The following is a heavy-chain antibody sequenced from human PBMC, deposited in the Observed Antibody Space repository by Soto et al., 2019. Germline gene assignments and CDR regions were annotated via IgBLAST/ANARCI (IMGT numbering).Heavy chain of an antibody. CDR2: ISGSGGST. Sequence: GGSLRLSCVASGFTFSSYAMSWVRQAPGKGLEWVSAISGSGGSTYYADSVKDRFTISRDNSKNTPYLQMNSLRAEDTAVYYCAKGAGFGERPSAFDIWGQGTMVTVSS. D-gene: IGHD3-10*01. V-gene: IGHV3-23*01. CDR1: GFTFSSYA. CDR3: AKGAGFGERPSAFDI. J-gene: IGHJ3*02.